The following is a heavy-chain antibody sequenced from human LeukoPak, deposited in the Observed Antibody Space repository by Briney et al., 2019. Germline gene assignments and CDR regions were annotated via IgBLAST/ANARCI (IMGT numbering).Heavy chain of an antibody. CDR1: GYSISSGYY. CDR2: IYHSGST. Sequence: SETLSLTCTVSGYSISSGYYWGWIRQPPGKGLEWIGSIYHSGSTYYNPSLKSRVTISVDTSKNQFSLKLSSVTAADTAVYYCARSEGDSSSWGPTHYFDYWGQGTLVTVSS. J-gene: IGHJ4*02. D-gene: IGHD6-13*01. V-gene: IGHV4-38-2*02. CDR3: ARSEGDSSSWGPTHYFDY.